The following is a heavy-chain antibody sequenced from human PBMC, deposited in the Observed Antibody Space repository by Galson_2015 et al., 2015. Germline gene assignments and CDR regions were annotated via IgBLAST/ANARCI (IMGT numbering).Heavy chain of an antibody. D-gene: IGHD6-19*01. V-gene: IGHV1-3*01. CDR2: INPDNGDK. CDR3: VREAGPYRPLDV. J-gene: IGHJ5*02. Sequence: MGWINPDNGDKRSSQRFQDRITLTRDTSATIVYLELSGLRYEDTAVYYCVREAGPYRPLDVWGQGSLVTVSS.